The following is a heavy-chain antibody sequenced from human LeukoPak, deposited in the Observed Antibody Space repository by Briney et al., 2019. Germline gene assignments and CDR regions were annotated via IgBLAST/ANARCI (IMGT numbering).Heavy chain of an antibody. D-gene: IGHD3-22*01. J-gene: IGHJ6*03. V-gene: IGHV4-38-2*02. Sequence: PSETLSLTCTVSAYSPNSGYYWGWIRQPPGKGLEWIGSIYYTGSSYYNPSLKSRVTISVDTSKNQFSLKLNSVTAADTAVYYCARSSEGRYYYDSSGYSYYYYYMDVWGKGTTVTISS. CDR1: AYSPNSGYY. CDR3: ARSSEGRYYYDSSGYSYYYYYMDV. CDR2: IYYTGSS.